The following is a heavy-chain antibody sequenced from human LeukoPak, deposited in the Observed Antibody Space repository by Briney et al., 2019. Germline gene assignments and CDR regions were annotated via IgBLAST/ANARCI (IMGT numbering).Heavy chain of an antibody. CDR3: ARDNSSGYDAFDI. V-gene: IGHV3-7*01. D-gene: IGHD3-22*01. CDR2: IKQDGSEK. CDR1: GFTFSSYW. J-gene: IGHJ3*02. Sequence: GGSQRLSCAASGFTFSSYWMSWVRQAPGKGLEWVANIKQDGSEKYYVDSVKGRFTISRDNAKNSLYLQMNSLRAEDTAVYYCARDNSSGYDAFDIWGQGTMVTVSS.